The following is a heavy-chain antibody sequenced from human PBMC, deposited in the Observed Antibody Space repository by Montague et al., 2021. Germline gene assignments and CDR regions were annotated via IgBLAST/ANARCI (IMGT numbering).Heavy chain of an antibody. CDR3: ARGGGGYLDY. V-gene: IGHV3-30-3*01. J-gene: IGHJ4*03. CDR1: GFPFSTYN. Sequence: SLRLSCAASGFPFSTYNIHWVRQAPGKGLEWVAALLYDGNNEYYADSVKGRFTFSRDNSKNTLYLQMNSLRAEDTAVYYCARGGGGYLDYWGQGTLVTVSS. D-gene: IGHD1-26*01. CDR2: LLYDGNNE.